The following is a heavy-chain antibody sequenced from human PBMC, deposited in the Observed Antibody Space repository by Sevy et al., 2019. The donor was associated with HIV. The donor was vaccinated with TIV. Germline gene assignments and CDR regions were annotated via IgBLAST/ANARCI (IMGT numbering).Heavy chain of an antibody. Sequence: GGSLRLSCAASGFTFSSYWMSWVRQAPGKGLEWVANIKQDGSEKYYVDSVKGRFTISRDNAKNSLYLQMNSLRDEDTAVYYCAREYDRGSFDYWGQGTLVTVSS. CDR3: AREYDRGSFDY. D-gene: IGHD3-16*01. CDR1: GFTFSSYW. V-gene: IGHV3-7*01. J-gene: IGHJ4*02. CDR2: IKQDGSEK.